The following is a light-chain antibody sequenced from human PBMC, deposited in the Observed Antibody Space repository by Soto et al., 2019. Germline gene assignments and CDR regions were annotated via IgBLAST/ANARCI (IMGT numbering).Light chain of an antibody. Sequence: EIVLTQSPGTLSLSPGERATLSCRASHSVSSSYLAWYQQKPGQAPRLLIYGASSMATGIPDRFSGCWSGTDFTMTISRLEPEDFGVYYCQQYGSSPPYTFGQGTKLEIK. V-gene: IGKV3-20*01. CDR2: GAS. CDR3: QQYGSSPPYT. J-gene: IGKJ2*01. CDR1: HSVSSSY.